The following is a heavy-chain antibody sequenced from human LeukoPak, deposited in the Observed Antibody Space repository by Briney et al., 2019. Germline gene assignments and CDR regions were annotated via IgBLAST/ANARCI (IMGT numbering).Heavy chain of an antibody. CDR1: GYTFTSYG. Sequence: GASVKVSCKGSGYTFTSYGISWVRQAPGQGLEWMGWISAYNGNTNYAQKLQGRVTMTTDTSTSTAYMELRSLRSDDTAVYYCARRRPGYCSSTSCSPPFDYWGQGTLVTVSS. CDR3: ARRRPGYCSSTSCSPPFDY. D-gene: IGHD2-2*01. CDR2: ISAYNGNT. J-gene: IGHJ4*02. V-gene: IGHV1-18*01.